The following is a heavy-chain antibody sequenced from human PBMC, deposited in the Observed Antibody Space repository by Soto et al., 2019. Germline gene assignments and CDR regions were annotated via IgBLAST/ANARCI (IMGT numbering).Heavy chain of an antibody. D-gene: IGHD3-10*01. CDR3: SGCSLYGMDV. J-gene: IGHJ6*02. CDR2: IYHSGNT. CDR1: GGSISSGYYS. Sequence: KPSETLSLTCSVSGGSISSGYYSWSWIRQPPGKGLEWIGDIYHSGNTYYNPSLKSRLTIAIDTSKNQFSLKVSSVTAADTAVYYGSGCSLYGMDVWGQGTTVTVSS. V-gene: IGHV4-30-4*03.